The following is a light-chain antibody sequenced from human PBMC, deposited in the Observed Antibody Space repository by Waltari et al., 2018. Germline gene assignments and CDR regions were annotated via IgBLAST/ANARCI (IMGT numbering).Light chain of an antibody. V-gene: IGLV2-14*03. CDR2: DVT. CDR3: SSYTSDSTIV. CDR1: GRDVGNNNY. Sequence: GQSITISCIGTGRDVGNNNYVSWYQCHPGQAPKRMIYDVTERPSGVSDRFSGSKSGNTASLTISGLQTEDEAFYYCSSYTSDSTIVFGGGTRLTVL. J-gene: IGLJ3*02.